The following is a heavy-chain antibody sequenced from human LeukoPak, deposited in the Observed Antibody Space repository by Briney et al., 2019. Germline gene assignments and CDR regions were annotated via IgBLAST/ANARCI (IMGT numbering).Heavy chain of an antibody. Sequence: GRSLRLSCAASGFTFTVYSMTCVRQAPGKGLEWISHISAASHGIYYADSVKGRFTFSRDNAKNSVFLLLTSLRPEDTAVYYCARGEWHQDGIGYNRFDNWGQGALVTVSS. J-gene: IGHJ4*02. V-gene: IGHV3-48*01. CDR2: ISAASHGI. D-gene: IGHD3-3*01. CDR1: GFTFTVYS. CDR3: ARGEWHQDGIGYNRFDN.